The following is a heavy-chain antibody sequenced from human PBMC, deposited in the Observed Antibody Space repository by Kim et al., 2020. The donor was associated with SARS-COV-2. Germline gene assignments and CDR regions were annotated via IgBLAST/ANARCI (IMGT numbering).Heavy chain of an antibody. CDR3: ASAEEGD. CDR2: INPKTGGT. J-gene: IGHJ4*02. V-gene: IGHV1-2*02. D-gene: IGHD3-16*01. Sequence: ASVKVSCKASGYTFTGQYMHWVRQAPGQGLEWMGWINPKTGGTNYAQKFQGRVTMTRDTSITTAYMELSSLRSDDTAIYFCASAEEGDWGQGTLVTVSS. CDR1: GYTFTGQY.